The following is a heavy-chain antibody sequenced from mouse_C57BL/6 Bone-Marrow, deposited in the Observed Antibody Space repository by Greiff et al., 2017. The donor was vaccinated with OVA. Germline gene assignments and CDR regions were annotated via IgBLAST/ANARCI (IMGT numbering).Heavy chain of an antibody. CDR1: GYTFTSYG. CDR3: ARPSYYYGSKAWFDY. CDR2: IYPRSGNT. Sequence: QVQLKQSGAELARPGASVKLSCKASGYTFTSYGISWVKQRTGQGLEWIGEIYPRSGNTYYNEKFKGKATLTADKSSSTAYMELRSLTSEDSAVYYCARPSYYYGSKAWFDYWGQGTTLTVSS. V-gene: IGHV1-81*01. D-gene: IGHD1-1*01. J-gene: IGHJ2*01.